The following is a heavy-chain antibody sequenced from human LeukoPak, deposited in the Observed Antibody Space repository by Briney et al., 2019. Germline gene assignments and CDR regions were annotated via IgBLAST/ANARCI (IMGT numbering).Heavy chain of an antibody. CDR1: GYTFTSYG. CDR3: ARVSVLGTLKSIYGMDV. CDR2: ISAYNGNT. D-gene: IGHD1-14*01. V-gene: IGHV1-18*01. J-gene: IGHJ6*02. Sequence: GASVKVSCKASGYTFTSYGISWVRQAPGQGLEWMGWISAYNGNTNYAQKLQGRDTMTTDTSTSTAYMELRSLRSDDTAVYYCARVSVLGTLKSIYGMDVWGQGTSVTVSS.